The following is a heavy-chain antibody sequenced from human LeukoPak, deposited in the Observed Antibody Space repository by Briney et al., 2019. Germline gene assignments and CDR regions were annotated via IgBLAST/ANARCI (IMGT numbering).Heavy chain of an antibody. CDR1: GGTFSRYA. CDR2: IIPIFGTA. V-gene: IGHV1-69*05. D-gene: IGHD3-22*01. Sequence: SVKVSCKASGGTFSRYAISWVRQAPGQGLEWMGRIIPIFGTANYAQKFQGRVTITTDESTSTAYMELSSLRSEDTAVYYCAVNRGQHDSSVDYWGQGTLVTVSS. CDR3: AVNRGQHDSSVDY. J-gene: IGHJ4*02.